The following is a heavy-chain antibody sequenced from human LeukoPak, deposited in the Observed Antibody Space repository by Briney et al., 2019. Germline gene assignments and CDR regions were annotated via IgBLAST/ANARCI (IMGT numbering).Heavy chain of an antibody. Sequence: ASVKVSCKASGYTFTSYGISWVRQAPGQGLEWMGWISAYNGNTNYAQKLQGRVTMTTDTSTSTANMELRSPRSDDTAVYYCARAGKWLLNNWFDPWGQGTLVTVSS. CDR2: ISAYNGNT. CDR1: GYTFTSYG. D-gene: IGHD6-19*01. V-gene: IGHV1-18*01. J-gene: IGHJ5*02. CDR3: ARAGKWLLNNWFDP.